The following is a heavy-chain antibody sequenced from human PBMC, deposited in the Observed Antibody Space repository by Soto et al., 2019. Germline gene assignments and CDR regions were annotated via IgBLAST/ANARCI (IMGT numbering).Heavy chain of an antibody. CDR2: VSSYRGAT. CDR1: GGSVDRGDYY. J-gene: IGHJ3*01. D-gene: IGHD3-10*01. Sequence: SETLSLTCTVSGGSVDRGDYYWTWIRRPPGKGLEWIAYVSSYRGATYYHPSLKRRLTISLDRSNNQFSLKLASVTAADSAVYFCARSRSWDGLDLWGQGALVTVSS. CDR3: ARSRSWDGLDL. V-gene: IGHV4-30-4*01.